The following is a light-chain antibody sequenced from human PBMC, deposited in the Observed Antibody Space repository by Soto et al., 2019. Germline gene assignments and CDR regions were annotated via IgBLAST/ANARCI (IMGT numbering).Light chain of an antibody. CDR1: QVITND. Sequence: IQMTQSPSSLSASVGDRLSITCRASQVITNDLGWYQQKPGKAPKRLIYAASTLQSGVPSRISGSGSGTEFTLTISSLQPEDVATYYCLQLNTYPWTFGQGTKVAIK. CDR3: LQLNTYPWT. J-gene: IGKJ1*01. V-gene: IGKV1-17*01. CDR2: AAS.